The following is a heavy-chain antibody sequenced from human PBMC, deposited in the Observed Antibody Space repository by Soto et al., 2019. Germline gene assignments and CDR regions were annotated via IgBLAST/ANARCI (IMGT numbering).Heavy chain of an antibody. Sequence: PGGSLRLSCAASGFTFSSYGMHWVRQAPGKGLEWVAVISYDGSNKYYADSVKGRFTISRDNSKNTLYLQMNSLRAEDTAVYYCAKVRLNYYDSSGVDYWGQGTLVTVSS. CDR3: AKVRLNYYDSSGVDY. CDR1: GFTFSSYG. D-gene: IGHD3-22*01. V-gene: IGHV3-30*18. CDR2: ISYDGSNK. J-gene: IGHJ4*02.